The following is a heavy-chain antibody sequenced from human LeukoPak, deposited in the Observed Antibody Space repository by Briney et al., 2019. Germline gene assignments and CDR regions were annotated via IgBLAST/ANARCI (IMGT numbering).Heavy chain of an antibody. CDR3: ARGITVTEIFDY. D-gene: IGHD4-17*01. Sequence: SETLSLTCTVSGGSISSISYYWGWIRQPPGKGLEWIGSMYHNGSTYYNPSLKSRVTISVDTSKNQFSLKLSSVTAADTAVYYCARGITVTEIFDYWGQGTLVTVSS. CDR2: MYHNGST. CDR1: GGSISSISYY. V-gene: IGHV4-39*07. J-gene: IGHJ4*02.